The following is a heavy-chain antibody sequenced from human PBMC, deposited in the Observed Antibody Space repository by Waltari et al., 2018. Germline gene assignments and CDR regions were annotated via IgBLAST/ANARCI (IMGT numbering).Heavy chain of an antibody. V-gene: IGHV1-2*06. D-gene: IGHD6-13*01. CDR2: INPNSGCT. Sequence: QVQLVQSGAEVKKPGASVKVSCKASGYTLTGYYMHWVRQAPGTGLVWVGRINPNSGCTNYAPKFQARSTMTKYTSISTAYMELSRLRSDDTAVYYCARVGSSWFRNDYYYGMDVWGQGTTVTVSS. J-gene: IGHJ6*02. CDR3: ARVGSSWFRNDYYYGMDV. CDR1: GYTLTGYY.